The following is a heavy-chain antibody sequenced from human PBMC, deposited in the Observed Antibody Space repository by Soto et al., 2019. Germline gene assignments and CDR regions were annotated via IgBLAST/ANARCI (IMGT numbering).Heavy chain of an antibody. CDR1: GFTFSSHW. V-gene: IGHV3-7*01. D-gene: IGHD3-10*01. Sequence: EVQLVESGGGLVQPGGSLRLSCAVSGFTFSSHWMSWVRQAPGEGLEWVANIKQDGSEKYYVDSVKGRFTISRDNAKNSLSLQMNSLRAEDTAVYYCTRGRVDFGFWGQGTLVTVSS. CDR3: TRGRVDFGF. CDR2: IKQDGSEK. J-gene: IGHJ4*02.